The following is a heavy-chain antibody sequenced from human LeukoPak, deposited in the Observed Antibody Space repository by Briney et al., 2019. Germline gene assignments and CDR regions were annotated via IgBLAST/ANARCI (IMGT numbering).Heavy chain of an antibody. CDR1: GYSFTDYL. D-gene: IGHD5-24*01. V-gene: IGHV1-2*02. CDR2: INPHSGGT. J-gene: IGHJ4*02. CDR3: ARDRNGDGFAYFDY. Sequence: ASVKVSCKASGYSFTDYLMHWARQAPGQRLEWMGWINPHSGGTSSAQKFQGRVTMTRDTSISTTYMELSTLRSDDTAVYYCARDRNGDGFAYFDYWGQGTLVTVSS.